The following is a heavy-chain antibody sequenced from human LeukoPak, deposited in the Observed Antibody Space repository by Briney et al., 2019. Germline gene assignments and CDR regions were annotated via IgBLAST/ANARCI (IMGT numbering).Heavy chain of an antibody. CDR3: SKDLTSDFGGDLDP. Sequence: GGSLRLSCAASGFTFSNYGMHWVRQAPGKGLEWVALISFDGSQKYYADSVKGRFTISRDNSKSTGYLQMNSLRVEDAAVYYCSKDLTSDFGGDLDPWGQGTLVTVSS. D-gene: IGHD3-10*01. J-gene: IGHJ5*02. CDR2: ISFDGSQK. V-gene: IGHV3-30*02. CDR1: GFTFSNYG.